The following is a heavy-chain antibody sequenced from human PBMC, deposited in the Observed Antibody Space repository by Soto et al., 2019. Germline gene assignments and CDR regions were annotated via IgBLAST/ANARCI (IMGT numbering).Heavy chain of an antibody. D-gene: IGHD6-6*01. Sequence: EVQLVESGGGLVQPGGSLRLSCAASGFTVSSNYMSWVRQAPGKGLERVSVIYSGGSTFYADSVKSRFTISRDNSKNKVYLQMNSLRAEDADVYYCAREIGRGAAQTNYMDVWGKGTTVTVS. V-gene: IGHV3-66*01. CDR3: AREIGRGAAQTNYMDV. CDR2: IYSGGST. CDR1: GFTVSSNY. J-gene: IGHJ6*03.